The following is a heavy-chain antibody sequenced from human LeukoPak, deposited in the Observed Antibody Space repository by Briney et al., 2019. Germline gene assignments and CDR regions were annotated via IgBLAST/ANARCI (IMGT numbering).Heavy chain of an antibody. CDR2: IKQDGSEK. J-gene: IGHJ4*02. CDR3: ARPGRGYSYGYDY. Sequence: GGSLRLSCAASGSTLGSYWMSWVRQAPGKGLEWVANIKQDGSEKYYVDSVKGRFTISRDNAKNSLYLQMNSLRAEDTAVYYCARPGRGYSYGYDYWGQGTLVTVSS. CDR1: GSTLGSYW. D-gene: IGHD5-18*01. V-gene: IGHV3-7*01.